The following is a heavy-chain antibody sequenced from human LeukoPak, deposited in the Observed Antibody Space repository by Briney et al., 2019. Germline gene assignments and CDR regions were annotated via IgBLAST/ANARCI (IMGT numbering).Heavy chain of an antibody. CDR2: ISYDGSAK. J-gene: IGHJ3*02. V-gene: IGHV3-30*18. CDR3: AKDRRQWLATGAFDI. D-gene: IGHD6-19*01. CDR1: GFTFSNYG. Sequence: GGSLRLSCAASGFTFSNYGMHWVRQAPGKGLEWVAVISYDGSAKYYGDSVKGRFTISRDSSTNTLYLRMNSLRPEDTAVYYCAKDRRQWLATGAFDIWGQGTMVTVSS.